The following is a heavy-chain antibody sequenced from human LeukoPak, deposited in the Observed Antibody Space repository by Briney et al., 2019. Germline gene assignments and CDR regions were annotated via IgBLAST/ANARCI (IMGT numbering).Heavy chain of an antibody. CDR3: AKNYRHLDCSGGSCLGYYYGMDI. J-gene: IGHJ6*02. V-gene: IGHV3-30*18. CDR1: GFTFSNYG. CDR2: MSYDGINI. D-gene: IGHD2-15*01. Sequence: GGSLRLSCAASGFTFSNYGIHWVRQAPGKGLEWVAVMSYDGINIYYADSVKGRFTISRENSKSTLYLQMNSLRAEDTAVYYCAKNYRHLDCSGGSCLGYYYGMDIWGQGTTVTVSS.